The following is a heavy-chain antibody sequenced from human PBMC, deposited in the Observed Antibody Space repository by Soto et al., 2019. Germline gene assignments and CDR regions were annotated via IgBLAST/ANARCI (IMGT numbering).Heavy chain of an antibody. D-gene: IGHD5-18*01. CDR1: GGSFREYA. V-gene: IGHV1-69*13. CDR3: ARDSTAMVTTSFDY. CDR2: IIPMFGTS. Sequence: ASVKVSCKVSGGSFREYAMSWVRQAPGQGLEWMGGIIPMFGTSSYAQKFQGRVTITADESTSTAYMELSSLTSGDTAAYYCARDSTAMVTTSFDYWGQGTLVTVSS. J-gene: IGHJ4*02.